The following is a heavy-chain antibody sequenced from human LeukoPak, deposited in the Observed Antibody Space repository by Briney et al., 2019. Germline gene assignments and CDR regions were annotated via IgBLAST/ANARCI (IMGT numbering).Heavy chain of an antibody. D-gene: IGHD5-12*01. Sequence: SETLSLSCAVSGGSISSSSYYWSLIRQPPGKGLWWIGGIYYSGSTYYNPSLKSRVTISVDTSKNQFSLKLSSVTAADTAVHYWASHTLPGHSGYENAFDIWGQGTMVTVSS. CDR1: GGSISSSSYY. V-gene: IGHV4-39*01. CDR2: IYYSGST. J-gene: IGHJ3*02. CDR3: ASHTLPGHSGYENAFDI.